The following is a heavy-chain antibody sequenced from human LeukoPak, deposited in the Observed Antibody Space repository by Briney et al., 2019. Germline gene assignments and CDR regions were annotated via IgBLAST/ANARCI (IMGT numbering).Heavy chain of an antibody. J-gene: IGHJ4*02. V-gene: IGHV4-34*01. Sequence: SQTLSLTCAVYGGSFSGYYWSWIRQPPGKGLDWIAEINHSGSTNYNPSLKSRVTISVDTSKYQFSPKLSSVTAADTAVYYCARRYYGSGLMWGQGTLVTVSS. D-gene: IGHD3-10*01. CDR1: GGSFSGYY. CDR2: INHSGST. CDR3: ARRYYGSGLM.